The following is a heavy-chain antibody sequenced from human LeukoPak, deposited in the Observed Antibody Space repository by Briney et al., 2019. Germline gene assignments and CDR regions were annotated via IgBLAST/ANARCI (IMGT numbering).Heavy chain of an antibody. CDR3: AKRRGYGDLDY. D-gene: IGHD4-17*01. J-gene: IGHJ4*02. CDR1: GFTFSSYA. Sequence: GGSLRLSGAASGFTFSSYAMSWVRQAPGKGLECVSGIGGNGAGTFYADSVKGRFTISGDNSKNTLYLQMNSLRVEDTAIYYCAKRRGYGDLDYWGQGTLVTVSS. V-gene: IGHV3-23*01. CDR2: IGGNGAGT.